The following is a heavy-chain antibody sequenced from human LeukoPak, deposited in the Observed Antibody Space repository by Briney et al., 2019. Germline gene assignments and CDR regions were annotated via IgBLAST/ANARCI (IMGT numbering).Heavy chain of an antibody. Sequence: ASVKVSCKASGYIFTSYGLSWVRQAPGQGLEWMGGIIPIFGTANYAQKFQGRVTITTDESTSTAYMELSSLRSEDTAVYYCARGQLVSPKQLDYWGQGTLVTVSS. V-gene: IGHV1-69*05. CDR2: IIPIFGTA. CDR1: GYIFTSYG. J-gene: IGHJ4*02. D-gene: IGHD6-6*01. CDR3: ARGQLVSPKQLDY.